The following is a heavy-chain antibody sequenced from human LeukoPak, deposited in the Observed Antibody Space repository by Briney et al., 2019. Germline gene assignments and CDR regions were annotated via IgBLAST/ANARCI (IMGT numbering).Heavy chain of an antibody. V-gene: IGHV1-2*06. D-gene: IGHD3-22*01. CDR1: GYTFTGYY. J-gene: IGHJ6*02. CDR3: ARDVEASYSSGYYYYYGMDV. CDR2: INPNSGGT. Sequence: GASVKVSCKASGYTFTGYYMHWVRQAPGQGLEWMGRINPNSGGTNYAQKFQGRVTMTRDTSISTAYMELSRLRSDDTAVYYCARDVEASYSSGYYYYYGMDVWGQGTTVTVSS.